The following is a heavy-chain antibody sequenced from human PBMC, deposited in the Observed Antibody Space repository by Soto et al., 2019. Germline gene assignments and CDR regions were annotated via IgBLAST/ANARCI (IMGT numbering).Heavy chain of an antibody. J-gene: IGHJ6*02. Sequence: GASVKVSCKASGGTFSTYGISWVRQAPGQGPEWMGGIVPVFGTTDYAQKFQGRVTITADESTRTAYMEVSSLRSEDTAVYYCARDRSLGQTYFYYGLDVWGQGTTVTVSS. CDR2: IVPVFGTT. V-gene: IGHV1-69*13. CDR3: ARDRSLGQTYFYYGLDV. D-gene: IGHD1-26*01. CDR1: GGTFSTYG.